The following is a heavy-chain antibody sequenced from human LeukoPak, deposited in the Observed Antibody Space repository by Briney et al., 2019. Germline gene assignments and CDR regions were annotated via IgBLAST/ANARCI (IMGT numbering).Heavy chain of an antibody. D-gene: IGHD5-18*01. J-gene: IGHJ4*02. V-gene: IGHV3-74*01. CDR2: INSDGSST. Sequence: PGGSLRLSRAASGFTFSSYWMHWVRQAPGKGLVWVSRINSDGSSTSYADSVKGRFTISRDNAKNTLYLQMNSLRAEDTAVYYCARDVWRRGYSYGYDYWGQGTLVTVSS. CDR1: GFTFSSYW. CDR3: ARDVWRRGYSYGYDY.